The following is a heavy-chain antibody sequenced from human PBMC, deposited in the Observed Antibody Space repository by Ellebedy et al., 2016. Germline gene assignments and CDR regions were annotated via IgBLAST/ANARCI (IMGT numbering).Heavy chain of an antibody. J-gene: IGHJ3*02. CDR1: GFSFSYHI. V-gene: IGHV3-48*04. CDR2: MSTSGTTI. Sequence: GESLKISXVASGFSFSYHIFNWVRQAPGKGLECISYMSTSGTTIYNADSVKGRFTISRDNAKNSVYLQMNNLRAEDTAMYYCARFSFDTTGFFFGGNDAFDIWGQGTMVTVSP. CDR3: ARFSFDTTGFFFGGNDAFDI. D-gene: IGHD3-22*01.